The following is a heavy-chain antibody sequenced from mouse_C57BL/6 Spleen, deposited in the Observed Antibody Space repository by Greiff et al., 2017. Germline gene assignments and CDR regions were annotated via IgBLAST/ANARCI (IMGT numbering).Heavy chain of an antibody. CDR2: IHPNSGST. CDR3: ARGVLTVVDLLYFDY. CDR1: GYTFTSYW. V-gene: IGHV1-64*01. J-gene: IGHJ2*01. D-gene: IGHD1-1*01. Sequence: VQLQQPGAELVKPGASVKLSCKASGYTFTSYWMHWVKQRPGQGLEWIGMIHPNSGSTNYNEKFKSKATLTVDKSSSTAYMQRSSLTSEDSAVYYCARGVLTVVDLLYFDYWGQGTTLTVSS.